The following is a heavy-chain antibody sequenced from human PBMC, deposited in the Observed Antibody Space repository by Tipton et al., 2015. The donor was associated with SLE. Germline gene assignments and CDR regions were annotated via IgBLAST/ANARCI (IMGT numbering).Heavy chain of an antibody. J-gene: IGHJ3*02. CDR3: AQAHLWGSYRYASDI. V-gene: IGHV4-61*05. D-gene: IGHD3-16*02. CDR1: GGSISSSSYY. CDR2: INHGGST. Sequence: TLSLTCTVSGGSISSSSYYWGWIRQPPGKGLEWIGEINHGGSTNYNPSLKSRVTISVDTSKNQFSLKLSSVTAADTAVYYCAQAHLWGSYRYASDIWGQGTMATVSS.